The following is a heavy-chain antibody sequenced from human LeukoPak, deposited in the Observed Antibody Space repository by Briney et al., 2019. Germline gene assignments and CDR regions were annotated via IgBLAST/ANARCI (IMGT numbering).Heavy chain of an antibody. CDR3: AEATSAYYYDSGDY. CDR1: GFTFDDYA. D-gene: IGHD3-22*01. Sequence: GGSLRFSCAASGFTFDDYAMHWVRQAPGKGLEWVSGISWNSGSIGYADSVKGRFTISRDNAKNSLYLQMNSLRAEDTALYYCAEATSAYYYDSGDYWGQGTLVTVSS. CDR2: ISWNSGSI. J-gene: IGHJ4*02. V-gene: IGHV3-9*01.